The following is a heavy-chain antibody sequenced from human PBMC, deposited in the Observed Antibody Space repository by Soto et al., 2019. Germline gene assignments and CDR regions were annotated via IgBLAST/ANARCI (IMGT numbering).Heavy chain of an antibody. CDR2: IIPIFRTP. Sequence: QVQLVQSGAEVLKPGSSVKVSCKASGDTFDTFAISWVRQAPGQGLEWMGGIIPIFRTPDYAQKFQGRVTITADVSTSIAYMELSSLRSEDTAVYYCARDKDREQLGGNYYSTLDVWGQGTTVTVSS. D-gene: IGHD1-1*01. J-gene: IGHJ6*02. V-gene: IGHV1-69*12. CDR3: ARDKDREQLGGNYYSTLDV. CDR1: GDTFDTFA.